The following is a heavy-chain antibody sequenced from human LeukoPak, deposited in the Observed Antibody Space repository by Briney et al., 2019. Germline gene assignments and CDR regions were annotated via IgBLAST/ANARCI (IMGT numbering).Heavy chain of an antibody. CDR2: ISYAGSNK. V-gene: IGHV3-30*03. CDR3: ATDWRSSSWYDY. CDR1: GFTFSSYG. D-gene: IGHD6-13*01. J-gene: IGHJ4*02. Sequence: GGSLRLSCAASGFTFSSYGMPWVRQAPGKGLEWVAVISYAGSNKYYADSVKGRFTISRDNSKNTLYLQMNSLRAEDTAVYYCATDWRSSSWYDYWGQGTLVTVSS.